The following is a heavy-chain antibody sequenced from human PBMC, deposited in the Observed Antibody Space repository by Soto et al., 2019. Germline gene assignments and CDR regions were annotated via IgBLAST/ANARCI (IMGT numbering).Heavy chain of an antibody. J-gene: IGHJ6*02. CDR1: GDSVSSNSAA. V-gene: IGHV6-1*01. D-gene: IGHD1-26*01. CDR3: ARDSGSYYRGHYYYYGMDV. CDR2: TYYRSKWYN. Sequence: SQTLSLTCAISGDSVSSNSAAWNWIRQSPSRGLEWLGRTYYRSKWYNDYAVSVKSRITINPDTSKNQFSLQLNSVTPEDTAVYYCARDSGSYYRGHYYYYGMDVGGQGTTVTVSS.